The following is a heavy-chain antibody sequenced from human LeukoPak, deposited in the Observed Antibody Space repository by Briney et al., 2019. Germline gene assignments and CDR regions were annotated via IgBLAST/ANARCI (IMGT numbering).Heavy chain of an antibody. CDR2: IWYDGSNK. CDR3: ARALLRYCSSTSCLIDY. V-gene: IGHV3-33*01. D-gene: IGHD2-2*01. J-gene: IGHJ4*02. CDR1: GFTFSSYG. Sequence: GRSLRLSCAASGFTFSSYGMHWVRQAPGKGLEWVAVIWYDGSNKYYADSGKGRFTISRDNSKNTLYLQMNSLRAEDTDVYYCARALLRYCSSTSCLIDYWGQGTLVTVSS.